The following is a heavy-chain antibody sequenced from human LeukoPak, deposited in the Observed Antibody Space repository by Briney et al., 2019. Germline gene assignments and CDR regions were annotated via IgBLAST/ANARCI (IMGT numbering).Heavy chain of an antibody. D-gene: IGHD6-6*01. CDR3: AREVPVAARQRYYYYYYMDV. CDR2: IYYSGST. Sequence: SETLSLTCAVSDDSFSSHYWTWIRQPPGKGLEWIGYIYYSGSTNYNPSLKSRVTISVDTSKNQFSLKLSSVTAADTAVYYCAREVPVAARQRYYYYYYMDVWGKGTTVTVSS. V-gene: IGHV4-59*11. CDR1: DDSFSSHY. J-gene: IGHJ6*03.